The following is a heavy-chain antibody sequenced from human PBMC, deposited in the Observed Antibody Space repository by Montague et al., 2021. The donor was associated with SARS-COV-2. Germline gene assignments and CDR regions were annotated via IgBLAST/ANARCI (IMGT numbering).Heavy chain of an antibody. CDR3: ARDRWPYDFWSGYYLRGVFDP. J-gene: IGHJ5*02. V-gene: IGHV3-21*01. CDR1: GFTFSSYS. Sequence: SLRLSCAASGFTFSSYSMNWVRQAPGKGLEWVSSISSSSYIYYADSVKGRFTISRDNAKNSLYLQMNSLRAEDTAVYYCARDRWPYDFWSGYYLRGVFDPWGQGTLVTVSS. CDR2: ISSSSYI. D-gene: IGHD3-3*01.